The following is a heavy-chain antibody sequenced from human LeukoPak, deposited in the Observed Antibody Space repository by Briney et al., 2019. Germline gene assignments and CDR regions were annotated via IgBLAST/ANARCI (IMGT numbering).Heavy chain of an antibody. Sequence: PSETLSLTCTVSGDSITNTFLNWIRQTAGKGLEWIGRTYNDGTTDHNPSLKSRVIMSIDTSIDASKKQFSLKLTSVTSADTAVYYCANLSPGGITMIVVVTAFDYWGQGTLVTVSS. CDR3: ANLSPGGITMIVVVTAFDY. CDR1: GDSITNTF. J-gene: IGHJ4*02. CDR2: TYNDGTT. D-gene: IGHD3-22*01. V-gene: IGHV4-4*07.